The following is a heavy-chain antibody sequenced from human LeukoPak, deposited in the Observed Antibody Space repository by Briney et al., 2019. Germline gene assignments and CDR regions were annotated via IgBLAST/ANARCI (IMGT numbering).Heavy chain of an antibody. Sequence: SETLSLTCTVPGGSISSSSYYWGWIRQPPGKGLEWIGSIYYSGSTYYNPSLKSRVTISVDTSKNQFSLKLSSVTAADTAVYYCARRDNYDYVWGSYHPDYWGQGTLVTVSS. CDR3: ARRDNYDYVWGSYHPDY. J-gene: IGHJ4*02. CDR2: IYYSGST. V-gene: IGHV4-39*01. D-gene: IGHD3-16*02. CDR1: GGSISSSSYY.